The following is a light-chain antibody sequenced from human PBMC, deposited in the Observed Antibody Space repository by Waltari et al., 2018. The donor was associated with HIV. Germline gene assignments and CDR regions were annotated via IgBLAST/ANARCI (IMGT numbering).Light chain of an antibody. CDR1: KLGDKY. J-gene: IGLJ2*01. V-gene: IGLV3-1*01. CDR3: QAWDSSTVV. CDR2: QDS. Sequence: SYELTQPPSVSVSPGQTASLTCSGDKLGDKYACWYQQKPGQSPVLVFYQDSKRPSGIPERFSGSNSGNTATLTISGTQAMDEADYYCQAWDSSTVVFGGGTKLTVL.